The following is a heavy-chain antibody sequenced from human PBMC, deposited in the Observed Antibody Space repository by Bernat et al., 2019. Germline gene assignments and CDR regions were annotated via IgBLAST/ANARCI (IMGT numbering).Heavy chain of an antibody. J-gene: IGHJ4*02. CDR3: ASLYCALTNCYDY. V-gene: IGHV3-74*01. Sequence: EVQLVESGGGLVQPGGSLRLSCAAPGFTFSNNWMHWVRQAPGKGPVWVSRINGDGDTSAYADSVKGRFTISRDNAKNTLYLQMNSLRAEDTAVYYCASLYCALTNCYDYWGQGTLVTVSS. CDR2: INGDGDTS. CDR1: GFTFSNNW. D-gene: IGHD2-21*01.